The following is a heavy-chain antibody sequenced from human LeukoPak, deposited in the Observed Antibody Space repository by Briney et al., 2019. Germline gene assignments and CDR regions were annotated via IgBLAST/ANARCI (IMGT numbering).Heavy chain of an antibody. CDR2: INTNGANT. J-gene: IGHJ4*02. V-gene: IGHV3-64*05. CDR1: GFTFKSYA. D-gene: IGHD6-13*01. CDR3: VKGLRHSRSEVDS. Sequence: GGSLRLSCSASGFTFKSYAMHWVRQAPGKGLEYVSSINTNGANTYYADSVKGRFTISRDNSRNTVYVQMNSLTPEDTAVYYCVKGLRHSRSEVDSWGQGNLVTVSS.